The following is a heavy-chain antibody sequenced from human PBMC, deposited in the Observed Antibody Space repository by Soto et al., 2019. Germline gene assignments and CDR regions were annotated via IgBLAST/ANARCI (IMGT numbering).Heavy chain of an antibody. CDR1: GGTFSSYA. D-gene: IGHD7-27*01. J-gene: IGHJ6*02. V-gene: IGHV1-69*12. CDR2: IIPIFGTA. Sequence: QVQLVQSGAEVKKPGSSVKVSCKASGGTFSSYAISWVRQAPGQGLEWMGGIIPIFGTANYAQKFQGRVTITAAESTSTADMELSSMRSEDTAVYYCARKPPGLYYDGMDVWGQGTTVTVSS. CDR3: ARKPPGLYYDGMDV.